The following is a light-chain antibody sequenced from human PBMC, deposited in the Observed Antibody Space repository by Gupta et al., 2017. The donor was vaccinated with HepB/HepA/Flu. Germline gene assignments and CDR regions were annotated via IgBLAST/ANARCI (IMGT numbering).Light chain of an antibody. CDR1: SGHSSYA. Sequence: QLAATQSPSASASLGASVKLTCTLSSGHSSYAIAWHQQQPEKGPRYLMKVNSDGSHTKGDGIPDRFSGSSSGTERYLTISSLQSEDETYYYCQTWGTGNSVVFGGGTKLTVL. V-gene: IGLV4-69*01. CDR2: VNSDGSH. J-gene: IGLJ2*01. CDR3: QTWGTGNSVV.